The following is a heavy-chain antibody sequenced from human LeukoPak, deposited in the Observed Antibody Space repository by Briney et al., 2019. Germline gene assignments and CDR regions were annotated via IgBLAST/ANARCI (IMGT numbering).Heavy chain of an antibody. D-gene: IGHD6-13*01. J-gene: IGHJ4*02. Sequence: GGSLRLSCAASGFTFSSYAMSWVRQAPEKGLEWVSAISGSGGSTYYADSVKGRFTISRDNSKNTLYLQMNSLRAEDTAVYYCAKVEAAADSFDYWGQGTLVTVSS. CDR2: ISGSGGST. V-gene: IGHV3-23*01. CDR3: AKVEAAADSFDY. CDR1: GFTFSSYA.